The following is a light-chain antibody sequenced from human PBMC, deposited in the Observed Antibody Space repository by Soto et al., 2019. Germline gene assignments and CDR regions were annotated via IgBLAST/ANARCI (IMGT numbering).Light chain of an antibody. V-gene: IGKV3-20*01. CDR2: GGS. CDR3: QRYNDSPRGYT. J-gene: IGKJ2*01. CDR1: QSVSSTF. Sequence: EIVLTQSPGTLSLSPGERATLSCRASQSVSSTFLAWYQQKPGQAPRLLIYGGSSRATGIPDRFSGSGSGTDFTVTISRLEPEDFAVYICQRYNDSPRGYTFGQGTKLEIK.